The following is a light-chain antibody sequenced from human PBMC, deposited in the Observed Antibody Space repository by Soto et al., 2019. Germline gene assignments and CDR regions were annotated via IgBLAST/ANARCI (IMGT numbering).Light chain of an antibody. J-gene: IGKJ1*01. CDR1: QGIKND. V-gene: IGKV1-6*01. Sequence: AIQMTQSPSSLSAYVGDRVTITCRASQGIKNDLGWYQQKPGKAPKLLIYAASSLQSGVPSRFSGSGSGTDFTLTISSLQPDDFATYYCLQDYNYPLTFGQGTKVEIK. CDR2: AAS. CDR3: LQDYNYPLT.